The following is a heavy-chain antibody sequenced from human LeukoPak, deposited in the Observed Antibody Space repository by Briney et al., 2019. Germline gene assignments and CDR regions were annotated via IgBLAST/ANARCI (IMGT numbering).Heavy chain of an antibody. CDR1: GYTFTGYY. V-gene: IGHV1-2*02. Sequence: ASVKVSCKASGYTFTGYYMHWVRQAPGQGLEWMGWINPNSGGTNYAQKFQGRVTMTRDTSIGTAYMELSRLRSDDTAVYYCARATRENYYYYYMDVWGKGTTVTISS. J-gene: IGHJ6*03. D-gene: IGHD1-1*01. CDR2: INPNSGGT. CDR3: ARATRENYYYYYMDV.